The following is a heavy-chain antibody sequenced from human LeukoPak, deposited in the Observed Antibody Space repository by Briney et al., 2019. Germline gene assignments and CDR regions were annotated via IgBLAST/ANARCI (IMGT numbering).Heavy chain of an antibody. CDR2: ISYDGSNK. V-gene: IGHV3-30*04. Sequence: GGSLRLSCAASGFTFSSYAMHWVRQAPGKGLEWVAVISYDGSNKYYADSVKGRFTISRDNSKNTLYLQMNSLKAEDTAIYYCAKDPTDFDSSGQTYFDYWGQGTLVTVSS. CDR3: AKDPTDFDSSGQTYFDY. D-gene: IGHD3-22*01. CDR1: GFTFSSYA. J-gene: IGHJ4*02.